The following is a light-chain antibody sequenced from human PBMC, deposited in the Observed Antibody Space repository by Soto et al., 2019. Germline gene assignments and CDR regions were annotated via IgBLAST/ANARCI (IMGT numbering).Light chain of an antibody. CDR2: DAS. V-gene: IGKV3-20*01. CDR1: QSVSSY. CDR3: HQYGSSPRT. J-gene: IGKJ1*01. Sequence: IVLTQSPGTLSLSPGERATLSCRASQSVSSYLAWYQQKPGQAPRLLIYDASNRATGIPARFSGSGSGTDFTLTISSLEPEDFAVYYCHQYGSSPRTFGQGTKV.